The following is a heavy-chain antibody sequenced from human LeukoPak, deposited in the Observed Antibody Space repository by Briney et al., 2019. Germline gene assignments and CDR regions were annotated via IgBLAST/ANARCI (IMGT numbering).Heavy chain of an antibody. Sequence: ASVKVSCKASGGTFSSYAISWVRQAPGQGLEWMGGIIPIFGTANYAQKFQGRVTMTRDTATSTVYMELSSLRSEDTAVYYCARAHYASSNIKVPFDVWGKGTTVIVST. CDR3: ARAHYASSNIKVPFDV. CDR1: GGTFSSYA. D-gene: IGHD3-22*01. CDR2: IIPIFGTA. V-gene: IGHV1-69*05. J-gene: IGHJ6*04.